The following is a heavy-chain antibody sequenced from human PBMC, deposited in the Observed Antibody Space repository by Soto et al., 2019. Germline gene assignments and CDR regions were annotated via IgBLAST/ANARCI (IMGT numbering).Heavy chain of an antibody. Sequence: QVQLVESGGGVVQPGRSLRLSCAASGFTFSSYAMHWVRQAPGKGLEWVAVISYDGSNKYYADSVKGRFTISRDNSKNTLYLQMNSLRAEDTAVYYCAREYWYGDHGPFDYWGQGTLVTVSS. D-gene: IGHD4-17*01. CDR1: GFTFSSYA. J-gene: IGHJ4*02. CDR3: AREYWYGDHGPFDY. V-gene: IGHV3-30-3*01. CDR2: ISYDGSNK.